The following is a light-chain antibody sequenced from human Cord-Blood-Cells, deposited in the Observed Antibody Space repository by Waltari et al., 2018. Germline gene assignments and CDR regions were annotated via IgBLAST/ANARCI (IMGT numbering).Light chain of an antibody. V-gene: IGLV2-14*01. CDR1: SSDVGGYNY. CDR2: EVS. Sequence: QSALTQPASVSGSPGQSITISCTGTSSDVGGYNYVSWYQQHPGKAPKLMIYEVSNRPSGVANRFSGSKSGNTASLTISGHQAEDEADYYCSSYTSSSPYVFGTGTKVTVL. J-gene: IGLJ1*01. CDR3: SSYTSSSPYV.